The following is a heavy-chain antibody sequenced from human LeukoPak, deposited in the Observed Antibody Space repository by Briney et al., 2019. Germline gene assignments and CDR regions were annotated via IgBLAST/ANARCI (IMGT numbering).Heavy chain of an antibody. J-gene: IGHJ4*02. D-gene: IGHD6-19*01. V-gene: IGHV6-1*01. CDR2: TYQRSKWYN. CDR3: AREVDGGFDY. CDR1: GDSVSSTSPT. Sequence: SQTLSLTCAISGDSVSSTSPTWNWIRQSPSRGLEWLGRTYQRSKWYNDYAVSVKSRITINPDTSKNQFSLRLNSVTPEDTALYYCAREVDGGFDYWGQGTLVTVSS.